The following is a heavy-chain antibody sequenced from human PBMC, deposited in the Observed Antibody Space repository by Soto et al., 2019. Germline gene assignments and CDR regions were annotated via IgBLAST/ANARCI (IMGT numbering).Heavy chain of an antibody. V-gene: IGHV3-74*01. D-gene: IGHD2-15*01. CDR1: GFTFSSYW. CDR3: VRTSLVVAAATREDY. J-gene: IGHJ4*02. CDR2: INSDGSST. Sequence: EVQLVESGGGLGQPGESLRLSCAASGFTFSSYWMHWVRQAPGKGLVWVSRINSDGSSTRYAGSVKGRFTISRDNAKNTLYLQMNSLRAEDTAVYYCVRTSLVVAAATREDYWGQGTLVTVSS.